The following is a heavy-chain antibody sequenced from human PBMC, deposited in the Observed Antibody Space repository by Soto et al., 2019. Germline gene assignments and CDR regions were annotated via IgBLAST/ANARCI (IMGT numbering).Heavy chain of an antibody. CDR1: GGSISSGGYY. J-gene: IGHJ3*02. CDR3: ARYSSSSHDAFDI. Sequence: QVQLQESGPGLVKPSQTLSLTCTVSGGSISSGGYYWSWIRQHPGKGLELIGYIYYSGSTYYNPSLKSRVTISVDTSKNQFSLKLSSVTAADTAVYYCARYSSSSHDAFDIWGQGTMVTVSS. CDR2: IYYSGST. D-gene: IGHD6-6*01. V-gene: IGHV4-31*03.